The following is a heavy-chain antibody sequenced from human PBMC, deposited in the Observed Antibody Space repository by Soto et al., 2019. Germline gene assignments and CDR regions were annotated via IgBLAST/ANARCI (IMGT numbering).Heavy chain of an antibody. J-gene: IGHJ4*02. CDR3: VRGTNGWRGMDY. V-gene: IGHV3-74*01. Sequence: PWGSLRLSCATSVFTLSSYPIHWFRQAPGKGPVWVSRITEDGSGTTYADSVKGRFTVTRDNAKNTMYLQMSGLGAEDTAVYHCVRGTNGWRGMDYWGQGTLVTVSS. D-gene: IGHD2-8*01. CDR2: ITEDGSGT. CDR1: VFTLSSYP.